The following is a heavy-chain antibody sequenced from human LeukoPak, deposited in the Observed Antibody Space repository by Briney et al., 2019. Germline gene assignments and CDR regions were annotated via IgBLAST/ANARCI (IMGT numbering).Heavy chain of an antibody. D-gene: IGHD2-8*01. Sequence: GGSLRLSCAASGFTFSDYYMSWIRQAPGKGLEWVSYISSSGSTIYYADSVKGRFTISRDNAKDSLYLQMNSLRAEDTAVYYCAKDRCSNGIGCYFYYMDVWGKGTTVTVSS. J-gene: IGHJ6*03. V-gene: IGHV3-11*04. CDR1: GFTFSDYY. CDR3: AKDRCSNGIGCYFYYMDV. CDR2: ISSSGSTI.